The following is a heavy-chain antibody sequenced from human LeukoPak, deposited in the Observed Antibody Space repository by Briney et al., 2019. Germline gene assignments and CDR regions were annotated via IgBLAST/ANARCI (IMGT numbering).Heavy chain of an antibody. Sequence: ASVKVSCKASGGTFSSYAISWVRQAPGQGLEWMGWISTDKADTYYAQNYQGRVTMTIDTSTSTAYMELRSLTSDDTAVYYCVRDCASDCSIKGHYFFDLWGRGTLVTVSS. CDR3: VRDCASDCSIKGHYFFDL. J-gene: IGHJ2*01. V-gene: IGHV1-18*01. CDR2: ISTDKADT. CDR1: GGTFSSYA. D-gene: IGHD2-21*02.